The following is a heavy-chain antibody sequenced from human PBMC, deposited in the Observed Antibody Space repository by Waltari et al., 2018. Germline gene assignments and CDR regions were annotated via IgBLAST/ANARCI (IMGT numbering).Heavy chain of an antibody. CDR1: GFTFSSYS. V-gene: IGHV3-48*04. J-gene: IGHJ4*02. D-gene: IGHD6-13*01. Sequence: EVQLVETGGGLVQPGGSLRLSCAASGFTFSSYSMNWVRQAPGKGLEWVSYISSGSSIIYYADSVKGRFTISRDNAKNSLYLQMNSLRAEDTALYYCARDPGSSSWYYFDHWGQGTRVTVSS. CDR2: ISSGSSII. CDR3: ARDPGSSSWYYFDH.